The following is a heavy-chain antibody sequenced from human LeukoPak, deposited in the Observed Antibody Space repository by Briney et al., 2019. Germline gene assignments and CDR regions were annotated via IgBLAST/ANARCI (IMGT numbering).Heavy chain of an antibody. J-gene: IGHJ4*02. D-gene: IGHD3-16*01. CDR2: IYYSGST. Sequence: PSETLSLTCTVSGGSISSYYWSWIRQPPGKGLEWMGNIYYSGSTNYNSSLKSRVTISVDTSKNQISLKLRSVTAADTAGYYCARKGVSDLYYFDSWGQGTLVTVSS. CDR1: GGSISSYY. CDR3: ARKGVSDLYYFDS. V-gene: IGHV4-59*08.